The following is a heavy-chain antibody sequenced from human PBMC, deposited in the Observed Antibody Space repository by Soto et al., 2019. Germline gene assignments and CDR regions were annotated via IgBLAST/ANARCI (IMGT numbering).Heavy chain of an antibody. CDR2: INDSGGRA. D-gene: IGHD6-6*01. Sequence: GGCLRLSCAASGFTFSSYAMSGVRQAPGKGLEWVSIINDSGGRANYADSVKGRFTISRDNSKDTLFLQMNSLRAEDTAVYYCAKDLGSSPPGYYLDYWGEG. V-gene: IGHV3-23*01. CDR1: GFTFSSYA. J-gene: IGHJ4*02. CDR3: AKDLGSSPPGYYLDY.